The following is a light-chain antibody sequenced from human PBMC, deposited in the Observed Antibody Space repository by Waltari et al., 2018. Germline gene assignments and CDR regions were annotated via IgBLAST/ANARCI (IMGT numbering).Light chain of an antibody. J-gene: IGKJ1*01. CDR1: QSVTRT. CDR2: GAS. Sequence: EIVLTQSPGTLSLSPGERATLSCRASQSVTRTLACYQKKPGQAPRLLIYGASNRATGIPDRFSGSGSGTDFSLTISRLEPEDFAVYYCQHYLRLPATFGQGTKVEIK. V-gene: IGKV3-20*01. CDR3: QHYLRLPAT.